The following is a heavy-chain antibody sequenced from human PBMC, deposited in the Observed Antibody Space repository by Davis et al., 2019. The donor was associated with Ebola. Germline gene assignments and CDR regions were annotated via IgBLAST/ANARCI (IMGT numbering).Heavy chain of an antibody. CDR3: ARGPREGVAFDI. CDR1: GFTFSDFA. Sequence: PGGSLRLSCEASGFTFSDFAMSWVRQAPGKGLEWVSSVTTGGFNTYYADSVKGRFTISRDNSKNTLYLQMHSLRAEDTAVYYCARGPREGVAFDIWGQGTMVTVSS. CDR2: VTTGGFNT. D-gene: IGHD1-26*01. J-gene: IGHJ3*02. V-gene: IGHV3-23*01.